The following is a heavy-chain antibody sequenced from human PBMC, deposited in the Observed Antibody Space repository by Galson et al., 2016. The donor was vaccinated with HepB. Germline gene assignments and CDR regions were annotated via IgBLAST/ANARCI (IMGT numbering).Heavy chain of an antibody. J-gene: IGHJ5*02. CDR3: AGSIFGVDNWFDP. CDR1: GFTFSDYA. Sequence: SLRLSCAASGFTFSDYAMHWVRQAPGKGLEWVSSMSYGSTYIYYADSVKGRFTISRDNANNSLYLQMDNLRVDDTAVYYCAGSIFGVDNWFDPWGQGTLVTVSS. V-gene: IGHV3-21*01. D-gene: IGHD3-3*01. CDR2: MSYGSTYI.